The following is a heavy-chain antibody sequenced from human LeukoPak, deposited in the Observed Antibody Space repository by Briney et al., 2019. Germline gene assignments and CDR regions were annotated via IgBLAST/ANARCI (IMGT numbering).Heavy chain of an antibody. V-gene: IGHV3-23*01. CDR1: GFTFSNYG. D-gene: IGHD2-21*02. CDR2: LRGSGGGT. CDR3: VKARMPHCGTDCLES. Sequence: PGESLRLSCAASGFTFSNYGMSWVRHAPGKGLEWVSVLRGSGGGTYYADSVKGRFTISRDNSKTTVYLQMNSLRAEDTAVYYCVKARMPHCGTDCLESWGKGTLVTVSS. J-gene: IGHJ4*02.